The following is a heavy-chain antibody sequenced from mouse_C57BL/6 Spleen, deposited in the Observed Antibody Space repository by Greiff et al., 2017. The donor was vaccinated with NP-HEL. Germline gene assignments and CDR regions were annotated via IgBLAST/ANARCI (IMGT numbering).Heavy chain of an antibody. CDR2: INPNNGGT. V-gene: IGHV1-26*01. J-gene: IGHJ2*01. CDR3: ARPAQAPYYFGC. D-gene: IGHD3-2*02. CDR1: GYTFTDYY. Sequence: EVQLQQSGPELVKPGASVKISCKASGYTFTDYYMNWVKQSHGKSLEWIGDINPNNGGTSYNQKFKGKATLTVDKSSSTAYMELRSLTSEDSAVYYVARPAQAPYYFGCGGQGTTLSVSS.